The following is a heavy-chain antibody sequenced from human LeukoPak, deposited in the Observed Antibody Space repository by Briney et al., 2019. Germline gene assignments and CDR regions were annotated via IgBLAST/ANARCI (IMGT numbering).Heavy chain of an antibody. V-gene: IGHV1-2*06. J-gene: IGHJ3*02. CDR2: INPNRGGP. CDR3: ARDRGSGLDAFDI. D-gene: IGHD2-15*01. Sequence: ASVQVSCKASGYILTGYYIHWVRQAPGQGLDWMGRINPNRGGPNYAPEFQGRVTMTRDTSISTAYMELSNLKSDDTAVYYCARDRGSGLDAFDIWGQGTMVTVSS. CDR1: GYILTGYY.